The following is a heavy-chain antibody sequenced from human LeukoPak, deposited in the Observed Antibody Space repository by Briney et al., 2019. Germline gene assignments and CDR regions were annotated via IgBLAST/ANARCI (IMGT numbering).Heavy chain of an antibody. V-gene: IGHV1-58*01. D-gene: IGHD3-10*01. Sequence: SVKVPCKASGFTFTSSAVQWVRQARGQRLEWIGWIVVGSGNTNYAQKFQERVTITRDMSTSTAYMELSSLRSEDTAVYYCAADNGSGSYYNRWFDPWGQGTLVTVSS. J-gene: IGHJ5*02. CDR2: IVVGSGNT. CDR3: AADNGSGSYYNRWFDP. CDR1: GFTFTSSA.